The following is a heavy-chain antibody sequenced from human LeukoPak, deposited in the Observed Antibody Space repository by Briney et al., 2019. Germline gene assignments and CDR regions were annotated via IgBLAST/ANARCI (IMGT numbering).Heavy chain of an antibody. J-gene: IGHJ4*02. CDR3: AKDRGYITYYFDY. Sequence: GGSLRLSCAASGFTFSSYGMHWVRQAPGKGLEWVAVISYDGSNKYYADSVKGRFTISRDNSKNTLYLQMNGLRAEDTAVYYCAKDRGYITYYFDYWGQGTLVTVSS. D-gene: IGHD3-10*01. CDR2: ISYDGSNK. CDR1: GFTFSSYG. V-gene: IGHV3-30*18.